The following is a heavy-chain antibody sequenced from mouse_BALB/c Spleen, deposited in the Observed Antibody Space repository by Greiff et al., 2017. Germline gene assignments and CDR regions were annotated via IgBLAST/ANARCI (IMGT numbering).Heavy chain of an antibody. V-gene: IGHV1-54*01. J-gene: IGHJ2*01. CDR1: GYAFTNYL. CDR3: AREDNDGDFDY. Sequence: QVQLQQSGAELVRPGTSVKVSCKASGYAFTNYLIEWVKQRPGQGLEWIGVINPGSGGTNYHESFKGKVTLTADKSSSTAYMQLSSLASDDSAVYFSAREDNDGDFDYWGQGTTLTVSS. CDR2: INPGSGGT. D-gene: IGHD2-4*01.